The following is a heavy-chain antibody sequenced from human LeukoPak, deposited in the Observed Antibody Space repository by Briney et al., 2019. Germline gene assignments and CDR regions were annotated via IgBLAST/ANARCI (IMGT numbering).Heavy chain of an antibody. CDR1: GGTFSSYA. D-gene: IGHD3-3*01. CDR2: IIPIFGTA. J-gene: IGHJ6*03. V-gene: IGHV1-69*05. Sequence: SVKVSCKASGGTFSSYAISWVRQAPGQGLEWMGGIIPIFGTANYAQKFQGRVTITTDESTSTAYMELSSPRSEDTAVYYCARGGGYYSDYYYYMDVWGKGTTVTVSS. CDR3: ARGGGYYSDYYYYMDV.